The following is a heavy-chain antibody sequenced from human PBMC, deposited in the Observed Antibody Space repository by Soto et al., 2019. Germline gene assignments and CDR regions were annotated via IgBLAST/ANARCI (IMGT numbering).Heavy chain of an antibody. D-gene: IGHD1-1*01. V-gene: IGHV4-4*07. CDR2: IYATGTT. J-gene: IGHJ5*02. Sequence: PSDTESLTCTFSGASICYFYCSWIRKSAGKGLEWIGRIYATGTTDYNPSLKSRVMMSVDTSKKQFSLKLRSVTAADTAVYYCVRDGTKTLRDWFDPWGQGIAVTASS. CDR3: VRDGTKTLRDWFDP. CDR1: GASICYFY.